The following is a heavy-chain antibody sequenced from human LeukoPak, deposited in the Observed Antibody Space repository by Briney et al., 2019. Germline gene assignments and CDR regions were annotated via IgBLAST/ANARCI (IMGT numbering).Heavy chain of an antibody. CDR1: GYTFTSYY. J-gene: IGHJ3*02. V-gene: IGHV1-46*01. D-gene: IGHD3-22*01. CDR3: ARSQDDSSGYYYVGVGAFDI. CDR2: INPSGGST. Sequence: ASVKVSCKASGYTFTSYYMHWVRQAPGQGLEWMGIINPSGGSTSYAQKFQGRVTMTTDTSTSTAYMELRSLRSDDTAVYYCARSQDDSSGYYYVGVGAFDIWGQGTMVTVSS.